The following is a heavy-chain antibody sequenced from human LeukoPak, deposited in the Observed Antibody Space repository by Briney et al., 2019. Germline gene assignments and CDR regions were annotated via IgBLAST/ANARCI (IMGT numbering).Heavy chain of an antibody. V-gene: IGHV4-59*01. CDR3: ARVGGSNYYYYGMDV. CDR2: IYYSGST. CDR1: GVSISNYY. Sequence: SETLSLTCTVSGVSISNYYWSWIRQPPGKGLEWIGYIYYSGSTNYNPSLKSRVTISVDTSKSQFSLKLSSVTAADTAVYYCARVGGSNYYYYGMDVWGQGTTVTVSS. J-gene: IGHJ6*02.